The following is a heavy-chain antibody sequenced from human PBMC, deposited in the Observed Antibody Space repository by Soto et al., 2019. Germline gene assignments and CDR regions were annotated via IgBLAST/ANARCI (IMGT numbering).Heavy chain of an antibody. CDR1: GFPFRKTW. CDR2: IKSKTDGGTT. V-gene: IGHV3-15*01. J-gene: IGHJ3*02. CDR3: TTDYRPNDYGPFVDAFDI. D-gene: IGHD4-17*01. Sequence: PGGALRPSCAAPGFPFRKTWMSRVPPAPGGGVEGVGRIKSKTDGGTTDYAAPVKGRFTISRDDSKNTLYLQMNSLKTEDTAVYYCTTDYRPNDYGPFVDAFDIWGQGTMVTVSS.